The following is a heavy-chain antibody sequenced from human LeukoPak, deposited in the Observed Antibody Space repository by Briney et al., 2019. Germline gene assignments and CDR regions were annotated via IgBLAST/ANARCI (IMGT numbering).Heavy chain of an antibody. CDR3: AKDQDDSSGIDY. J-gene: IGHJ4*02. CDR2: ISYDGSDK. V-gene: IGHV3-30*18. Sequence: PGGSLRLSCVASGFTFSSYGMHWVRQAPGKGLEWVAVISYDGSDKYYADSVEGRFTLSRDNSKNTLYLQMNSLRPEDTAVYYCAKDQDDSSGIDYWGQGTLVTVSS. CDR1: GFTFSSYG. D-gene: IGHD3-22*01.